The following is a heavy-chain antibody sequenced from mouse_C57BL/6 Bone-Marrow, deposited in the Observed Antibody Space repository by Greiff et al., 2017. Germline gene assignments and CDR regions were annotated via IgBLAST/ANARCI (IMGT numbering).Heavy chain of an antibody. CDR2: INPGSGGT. D-gene: IGHD1-1*01. CDR3: ARYGYYGDY. CDR1: GYAFTNYF. V-gene: IGHV1-54*01. J-gene: IGHJ4*01. Sequence: VQLQQSGAELVRPGTSVKVSCKASGYAFTNYFIEWVKHRPGQGLEWIGVINPGSGGTNYNEKFKGKATLTADKASSTAYLQLSSLTSDDSAVYCCARYGYYGDYWGQGTSVTVSS.